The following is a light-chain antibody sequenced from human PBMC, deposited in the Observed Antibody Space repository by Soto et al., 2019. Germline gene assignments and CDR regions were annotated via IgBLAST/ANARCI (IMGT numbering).Light chain of an antibody. V-gene: IGKV2-30*01. CDR1: QSLVYRDGNTY. CDR2: TVS. CDR3: MQGTHWPWT. J-gene: IGKJ1*01. Sequence: DAVMTQSPLSLPVTLGQPASMSCRSSQSLVYRDGNTYLSWFQQRPGQSPRRLIYTVSNRDSGVPDRFSGSGSGTDFTLKISRVEAEDVGVYYCMQGTHWPWTFGQGTKVEIK.